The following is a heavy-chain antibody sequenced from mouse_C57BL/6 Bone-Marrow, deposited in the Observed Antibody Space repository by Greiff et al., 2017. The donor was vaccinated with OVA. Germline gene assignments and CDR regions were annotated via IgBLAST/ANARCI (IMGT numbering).Heavy chain of an antibody. CDR2: IYPRSGNT. CDR3: ARGGAY. V-gene: IGHV1-81*01. J-gene: IGHJ3*01. Sequence: QVQLQQSGAELARPGASVKLSCKASGYTFTSYGISWVKQRTGQGLEWIGEIYPRSGNTYYNEKFKGKATLTADKSSSTAYMKLRRLTAEDSAVYFYARGGAYWGQGTLVTVSA. CDR1: GYTFTSYG.